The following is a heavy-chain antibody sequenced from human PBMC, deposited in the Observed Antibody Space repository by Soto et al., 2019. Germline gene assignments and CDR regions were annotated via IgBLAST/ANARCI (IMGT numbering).Heavy chain of an antibody. V-gene: IGHV4-59*01. CDR1: GGSTSDYY. CDR3: DRERGAWSGHFLPHGWIDT. CDR2: ILYTGYT. J-gene: IGHJ5*02. D-gene: IGHD3-10*01. Sequence: TSETLSLTCTVSGGSTSDYYWSWIRQPPGKGLEWIGYILYTGYTNYNPSLKSRITISIDTSRNQFSLRLSSVTAADTAVYYCDRERGAWSGHFLPHGWIDTWSQGTLVTVSS.